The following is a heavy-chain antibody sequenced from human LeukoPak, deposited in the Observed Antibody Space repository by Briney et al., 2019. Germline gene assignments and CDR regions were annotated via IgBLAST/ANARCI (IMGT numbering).Heavy chain of an antibody. Sequence: GGSLRLSCAASGFIVSSNYMNWVRQAPGTGLEWVSVIYTGGNTYYADSVKGRFTISRDNSKNTLYLQMHSLRAEDTAVYYCASPSSGQSFDIWGQGTMVTVSS. D-gene: IGHD6-19*01. CDR2: IYTGGNT. V-gene: IGHV3-53*01. CDR1: GFIVSSNY. CDR3: ASPSSGQSFDI. J-gene: IGHJ3*02.